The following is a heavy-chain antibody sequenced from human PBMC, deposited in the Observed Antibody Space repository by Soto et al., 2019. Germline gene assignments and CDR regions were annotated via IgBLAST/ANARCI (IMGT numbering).Heavy chain of an antibody. D-gene: IGHD3-10*01. CDR2: INPSGGST. V-gene: IGHV1-46*01. Sequence: ASVKVSCRASGYTFTSYYMHGVRQAPGRGLEWMGIINPSGGSTSYAQKFQGRVTMTRDTSTSTVYMELSSLRSEDTAVYYCARPGTMVGNWFDPWGQGTLVTVSS. CDR3: ARPGTMVGNWFDP. J-gene: IGHJ5*02. CDR1: GYTFTSYY.